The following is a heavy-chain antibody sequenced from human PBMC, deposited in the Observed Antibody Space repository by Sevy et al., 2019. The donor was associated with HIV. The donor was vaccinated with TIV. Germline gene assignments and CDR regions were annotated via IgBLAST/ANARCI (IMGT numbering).Heavy chain of an antibody. CDR1: GFTFNNYA. CDR3: AKDKVDSKVHDYYYGIDV. Sequence: GGSLRLSCLASGFTFNNYAMSWVRQAPGKGLEWVSLINVSGGNTYYADSVKGRCAISRDKSKNTLYLQVNSLRAEDTAVYCCAKDKVDSKVHDYYYGIDVWGQGATVTVSS. J-gene: IGHJ6*02. D-gene: IGHD3-9*01. CDR2: INVSGGNT. V-gene: IGHV3-23*01.